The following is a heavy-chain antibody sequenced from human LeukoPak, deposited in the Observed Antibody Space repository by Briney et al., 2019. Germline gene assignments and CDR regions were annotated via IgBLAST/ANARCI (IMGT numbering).Heavy chain of an antibody. CDR2: MNPNSGNT. J-gene: IGHJ5*02. D-gene: IGHD6-13*01. CDR1: GYTFTSYD. Sequence: ASVKVSCKASGYTFTSYDNNWVRQATGQGLEWMGWMNPNSGNTGYAQKFQGRVTMTRNTSISTAYMELSSLRSEDTAVYYCARGRRSSSGRWFDPWGQGTLVTVSS. CDR3: ARGRRSSSGRWFDP. V-gene: IGHV1-8*01.